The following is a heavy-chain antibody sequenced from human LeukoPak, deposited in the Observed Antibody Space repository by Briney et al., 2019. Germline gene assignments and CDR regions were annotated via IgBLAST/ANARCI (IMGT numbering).Heavy chain of an antibody. CDR2: ISYDGSNK. D-gene: IGHD2-8*01. CDR1: GFTFSSYA. Sequence: GGSLRLSCAASGFTFSSYAMHWVRQAPGKGLEWVAVISYDGSNKYYADSVKGRFTISRDNSKNTLYLQMNSLRAEDTAVYYCARNGAFDIWGQGTMVTVSS. V-gene: IGHV3-30-3*01. CDR3: ARNGAFDI. J-gene: IGHJ3*02.